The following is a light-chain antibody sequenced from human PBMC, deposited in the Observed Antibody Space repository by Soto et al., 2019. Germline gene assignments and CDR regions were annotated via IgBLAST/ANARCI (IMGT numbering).Light chain of an antibody. CDR2: DVS. CDR3: SSYTTSSTLV. V-gene: IGLV2-14*03. Sequence: QSVLTQPASVSGSPGQSITISCAGSISDVGGYNYVSWYQQHPGKAPKLMIYDVSNRPSGVSNRFSGSKSGNTASLTISGLQAEDEADHYCSSYTTSSTLVFGGGTKLTVL. CDR1: ISDVGGYNY. J-gene: IGLJ2*01.